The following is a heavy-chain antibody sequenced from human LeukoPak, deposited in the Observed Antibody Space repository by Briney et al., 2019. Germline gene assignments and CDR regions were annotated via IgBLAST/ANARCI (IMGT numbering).Heavy chain of an antibody. CDR3: ARGHCSSTSCYFPDAFDI. Sequence: GASVKVSCKASGGTFSSYAISWVRQAPGQGLEWMGGIIPIFGTANYAQKLQGRVTMTTDTSTSTAYMELRSLRSDDTAVYYCARGHCSSTSCYFPDAFDIWGQGTMVTVSS. D-gene: IGHD2-2*01. CDR2: IIPIFGTA. J-gene: IGHJ3*02. CDR1: GGTFSSYA. V-gene: IGHV1-69*05.